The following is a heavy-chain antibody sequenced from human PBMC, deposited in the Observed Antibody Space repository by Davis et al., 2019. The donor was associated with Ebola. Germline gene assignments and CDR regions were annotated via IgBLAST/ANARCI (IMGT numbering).Heavy chain of an antibody. CDR1: GGSISSYY. Sequence: MPSETLSLTCTVSGGSISSYYWSWIRQPPGKGLEWIGYIYYSGSTNYNPSLKSRVTISVDTSKNQFSLKLSSVTAADTAVYYCARQDPITMIVVGDYWGQGTLVTVSS. CDR3: ARQDPITMIVVGDY. D-gene: IGHD3-22*01. J-gene: IGHJ4*02. V-gene: IGHV4-59*08. CDR2: IYYSGST.